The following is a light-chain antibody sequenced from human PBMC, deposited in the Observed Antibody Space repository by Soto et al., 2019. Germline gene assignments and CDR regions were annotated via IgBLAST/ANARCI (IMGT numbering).Light chain of an antibody. CDR3: QKYNNWPPIT. Sequence: EIVLTQSPATLSLSPGERATLSCRASQSVSSYLAWYQQKPDQAPRLLIYGASNRATGIPDRFSGSGSGTEFTLTISRLQSEDFAVYYCQKYNNWPPITFGQGTRLEI. V-gene: IGKV3-15*01. CDR1: QSVSSY. J-gene: IGKJ5*01. CDR2: GAS.